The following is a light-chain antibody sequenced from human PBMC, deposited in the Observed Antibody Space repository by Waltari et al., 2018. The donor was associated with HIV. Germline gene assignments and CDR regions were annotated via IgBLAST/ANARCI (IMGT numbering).Light chain of an antibody. V-gene: IGLV1-44*01. J-gene: IGLJ2*01. CDR1: PSNIGSNS. Sequence: QSPLTQTHSMSGAPGPRVNISCSGGPSNIGSNSVTWYRQPPGTAPKLLIYSTDQRPSSVPVRFSGSKSATSAFLVISGLQSDDEADYYCATWDDTMSVVFGGGTRLTVL. CDR2: STD. CDR3: ATWDDTMSVV.